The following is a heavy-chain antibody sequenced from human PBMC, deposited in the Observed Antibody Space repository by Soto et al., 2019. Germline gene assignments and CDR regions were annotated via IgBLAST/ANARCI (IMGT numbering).Heavy chain of an antibody. CDR1: GGTFSRYA. V-gene: IGHV1-69*12. J-gene: IGHJ2*01. Sequence: QVQLVHSGTEVKKPGSSVKVSCKASGGTFSRYAISWVRQAPGQGLEWMGGIIPFFGTPNYAQRFQGRVTITADESTSTAYMELRSLRSEDTAVYYCAQTLGSAVSGPGRFDLWGRGTLVTVTS. CDR2: IIPFFGTP. D-gene: IGHD7-27*01. CDR3: AQTLGSAVSGPGRFDL.